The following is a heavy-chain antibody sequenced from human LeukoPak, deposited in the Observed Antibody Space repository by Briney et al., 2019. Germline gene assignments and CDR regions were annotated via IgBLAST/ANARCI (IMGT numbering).Heavy chain of an antibody. V-gene: IGHV3-48*03. CDR2: ISSSGSTV. J-gene: IGHJ6*03. Sequence: GGSLRLSCAASGFTFSSYEMNWVRQAPGKGLEWVSYISSSGSTVYYADSVKGRFTISTDNAKSSLYLQMNSLRAEDTAMYYCARGSSGDYYYYYMDVWGKGTTVTVSS. D-gene: IGHD2-15*01. CDR1: GFTFSSYE. CDR3: ARGSSGDYYYYYMDV.